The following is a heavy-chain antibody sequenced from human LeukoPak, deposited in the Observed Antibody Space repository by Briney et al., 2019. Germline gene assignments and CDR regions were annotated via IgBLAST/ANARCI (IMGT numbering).Heavy chain of an antibody. Sequence: SETLSLTCAVYGGSFSGYYWSWIRQPPGQGLEWIGEINHSGSTNYNPSLKSRVTISVDTSKNQFSLKLSSVTAADTAVYYCARYCSSTSCPLRRRYYFDYWGQGTLVTVSS. CDR2: INHSGST. CDR3: ARYCSSTSCPLRRRYYFDY. J-gene: IGHJ4*02. V-gene: IGHV4-34*01. D-gene: IGHD2-2*01. CDR1: GGSFSGYY.